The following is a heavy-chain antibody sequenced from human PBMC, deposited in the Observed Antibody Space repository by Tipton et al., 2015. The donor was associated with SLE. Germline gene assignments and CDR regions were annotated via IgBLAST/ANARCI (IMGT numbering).Heavy chain of an antibody. V-gene: IGHV1-18*01. CDR3: AERYDTFEI. CDR2: INPYTGNT. Sequence: WVRQPPGKGLEWMGWINPYTGNTDYAQKVQGRVTMTTDTSRSTAYLDLRSLRPDDTAVYYCAERYDTFEIWGQGTMVSVSS. D-gene: IGHD1-1*01. J-gene: IGHJ3*02.